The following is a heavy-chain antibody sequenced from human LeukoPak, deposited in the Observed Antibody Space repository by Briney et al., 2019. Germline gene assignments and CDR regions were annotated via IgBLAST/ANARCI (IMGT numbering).Heavy chain of an antibody. D-gene: IGHD6-19*01. J-gene: IGHJ4*02. CDR1: GYTFSGYY. CDR3: ARDRAVTGGEELDY. CDR2: INPNSGDR. Sequence: ASVKVSGKASGYTFSGYYIHWVRQAPGQGLEWMGRINPNSGDRNYAQKFQGRVTMTGDTSISTAYMELNSLRSDDTAVYYCARDRAVTGGEELDYWGQGALVTVSS. V-gene: IGHV1-2*06.